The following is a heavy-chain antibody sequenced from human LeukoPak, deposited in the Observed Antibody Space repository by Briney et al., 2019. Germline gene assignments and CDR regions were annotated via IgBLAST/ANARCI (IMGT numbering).Heavy chain of an antibody. CDR3: ARVWVRGYSYGPVDY. CDR1: GFAFSSYA. CDR2: ISNNGGST. Sequence: QPGGSLRLSCAASGFAFSSYAMNWVRQAPGKGLEYVSTISNNGGSTYYANSVKDRFTISRDNSKNTLYPQMGSLRAEDMAVYYCARVWVRGYSYGPVDYWGQGTLVTVSS. D-gene: IGHD5-18*01. J-gene: IGHJ4*02. V-gene: IGHV3-64*01.